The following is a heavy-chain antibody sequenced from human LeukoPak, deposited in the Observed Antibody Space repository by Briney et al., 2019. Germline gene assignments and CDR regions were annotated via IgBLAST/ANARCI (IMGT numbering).Heavy chain of an antibody. CDR3: AKGGIYYDSIGYWDY. CDR1: GFTFSSYA. Sequence: GGSLRLSCAASGFTFSSYAMSWVRQAPGKGLEWVSAIRGGGGSTYYADSVKGRFTISRDNSKNTLYLQMNSLRAEDTAVYYCAKGGIYYDSIGYWDYWGQGTLVTVSS. D-gene: IGHD3-22*01. V-gene: IGHV3-23*01. CDR2: IRGGGGST. J-gene: IGHJ4*02.